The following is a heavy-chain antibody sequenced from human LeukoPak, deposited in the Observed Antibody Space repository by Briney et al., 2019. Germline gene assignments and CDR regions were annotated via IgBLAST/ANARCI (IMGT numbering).Heavy chain of an antibody. CDR3: ARVADHYYYYGMDV. CDR2: ISYDGSNK. CDR1: GFTFGSYA. J-gene: IGHJ6*02. V-gene: IGHV3-30*04. Sequence: GRSPRLSCAASGFTFGSYAMHWVRQAPGKGLEWVAVISYDGSNKYYADSVKGRFTISRDNSKNTLYLQMNSLRAEDTAVYYCARVADHYYYYGMDVWGQGTTVTVSS.